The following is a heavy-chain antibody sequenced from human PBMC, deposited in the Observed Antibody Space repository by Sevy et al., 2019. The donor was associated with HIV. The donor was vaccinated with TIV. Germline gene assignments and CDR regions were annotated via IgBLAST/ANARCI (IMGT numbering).Heavy chain of an antibody. Sequence: GGSLRLSCAASGFTFNDYNLSWIRQAPGKGLEWVSYISTSTSTTTIYYADSVKGRFTISKDNAKNSIDLQMNSLRVDDTAVYYCARAAGWFDAWGQGTLVTVSS. J-gene: IGHJ5*02. V-gene: IGHV3-11*01. CDR1: GFTFNDYN. CDR2: ISTSTSTTTI. CDR3: ARAAGWFDA.